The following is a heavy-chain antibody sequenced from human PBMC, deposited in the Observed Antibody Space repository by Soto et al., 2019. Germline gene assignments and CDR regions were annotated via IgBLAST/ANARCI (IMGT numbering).Heavy chain of an antibody. CDR3: ARGEDAFFYYGLDV. J-gene: IGHJ6*02. Sequence: SQTLSLTCVISGDSVSSNSAAWNWIRRSPSRGLEWLGRTYYRSKWYNEYAVSVKSRIAINPDTSKNQFSLQLNSVTPEDTAVYYCARGEDAFFYYGLDVWGQGITVTVSS. CDR1: GDSVSSNSAA. V-gene: IGHV6-1*01. CDR2: TYYRSKWYN.